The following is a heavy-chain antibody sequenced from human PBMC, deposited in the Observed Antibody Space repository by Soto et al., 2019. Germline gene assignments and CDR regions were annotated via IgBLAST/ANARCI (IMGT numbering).Heavy chain of an antibody. D-gene: IGHD6-13*01. Sequence: PGGSLRLSCAASGFTFSSYAMHWVRQAPGKGLEWVAVICGSGSNKYYADSVKGRFTISRDNSKNTLYLQMNSLRAEDTAVYYCARPPGIAAEFQHWGQGTLVTVSS. CDR1: GFTFSSYA. CDR3: ARPPGIAAEFQH. CDR2: ICGSGSNK. J-gene: IGHJ1*01. V-gene: IGHV3-30-3*01.